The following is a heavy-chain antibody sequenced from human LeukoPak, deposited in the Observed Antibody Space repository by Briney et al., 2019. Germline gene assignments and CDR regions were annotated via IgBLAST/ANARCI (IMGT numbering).Heavy chain of an antibody. CDR1: GGTFSSYA. Sequence: ASVKVSCKASGGTFSSYAISWVRQAPGQGLEWMGGIIPIFGTANYAQKFQGRVTITADESTSTAYMELSSLRSEDTAVYYCARSISPVGIYYYYYMDVWGKGTTVTISS. J-gene: IGHJ6*03. CDR2: IIPIFGTA. CDR3: ARSISPVGIYYYYYMDV. D-gene: IGHD2-21*01. V-gene: IGHV1-69*13.